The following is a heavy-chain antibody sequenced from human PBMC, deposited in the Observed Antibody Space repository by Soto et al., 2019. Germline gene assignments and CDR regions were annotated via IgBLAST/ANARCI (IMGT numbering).Heavy chain of an antibody. J-gene: IGHJ5*02. D-gene: IGHD2-21*02. CDR3: ANAPNVVTHWFDP. CDR1: GFMFDDFA. V-gene: IGHV3-9*01. Sequence: EVQLVESGGGLVQPGRSLRLSCAASGFMFDDFAMHWVRQAPGKGLEWVSGISWNSGEVAYADSAKGRFTISRDNAKHSVYLHLNSLRPEDTALYYCANAPNVVTHWFDPWGQGTLVTVSS. CDR2: ISWNSGEV.